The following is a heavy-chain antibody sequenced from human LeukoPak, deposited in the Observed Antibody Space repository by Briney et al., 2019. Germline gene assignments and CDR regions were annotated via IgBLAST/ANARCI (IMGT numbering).Heavy chain of an antibody. Sequence: ASVKVSCKASGYTFTSYGISWVRQAPGQGLEWMGWISAYNGNTNYAQKLQGRVTMTTDTSTGTAYMELRSLRSDDTAVYYCARVKYYYDSSGYPDAFDIWGQGTMVTVSS. V-gene: IGHV1-18*01. D-gene: IGHD3-22*01. CDR3: ARVKYYYDSSGYPDAFDI. J-gene: IGHJ3*02. CDR2: ISAYNGNT. CDR1: GYTFTSYG.